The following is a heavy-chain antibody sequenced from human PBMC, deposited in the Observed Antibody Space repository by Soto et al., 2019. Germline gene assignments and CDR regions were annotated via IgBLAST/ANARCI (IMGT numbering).Heavy chain of an antibody. Sequence: LGESLKISCKGSGYSFTSYWISWVRQMPGKGLEWMGRIDPSDSYTNYSPSFQGHVTISADKSISTAYLQWSSLKASDTAMYYCATSSAGNYYYCGMDVWGQGTTVTVSS. CDR3: ATSSAGNYYYCGMDV. J-gene: IGHJ6*02. CDR1: GYSFTSYW. V-gene: IGHV5-10-1*01. D-gene: IGHD6-13*01. CDR2: IDPSDSYT.